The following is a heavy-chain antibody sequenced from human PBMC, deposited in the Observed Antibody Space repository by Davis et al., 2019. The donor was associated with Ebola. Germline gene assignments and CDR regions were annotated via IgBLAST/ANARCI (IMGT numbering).Heavy chain of an antibody. CDR2: IYYRGST. CDR3: VRQYGSIGATFDI. CDR1: GGSVSSSSYY. J-gene: IGHJ3*02. V-gene: IGHV4-39*01. Sequence: SETLSLTCTVSGGSVSSSSYYWGWIRQPPGKGLEYIGTIYYRGSTYYHPSLESRIAISLDTSRNQFSLKLSSVTAADTAVYYCVRQYGSIGATFDIWGQGTTVIVSS. D-gene: IGHD3-10*01.